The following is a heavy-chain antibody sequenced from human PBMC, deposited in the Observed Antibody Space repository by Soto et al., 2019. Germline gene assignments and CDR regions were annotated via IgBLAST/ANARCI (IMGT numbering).Heavy chain of an antibody. CDR3: ARTHHYDSGGKTYFYYGMDV. CDR1: GGTFDNYA. Sequence: QVQQVQSGAEVKKPGASVKVSCKASGGTFDNYAITWVRQAPGQGLEWMAGIIPMLDSANYAEKFQDRVTITADESTSTAYMEVSSLRSEDTAVYYCARTHHYDSGGKTYFYYGMDVWGQGTTVTVSS. J-gene: IGHJ6*02. V-gene: IGHV1-69*12. D-gene: IGHD3-22*01. CDR2: IIPMLDSA.